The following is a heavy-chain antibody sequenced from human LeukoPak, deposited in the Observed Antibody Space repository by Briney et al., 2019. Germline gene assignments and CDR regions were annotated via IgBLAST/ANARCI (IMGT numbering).Heavy chain of an antibody. Sequence: GGSLRLSCAASGFTVSSNYMSWVRQAPGKGLEWVSVIYSGGSTYYADSVKGRFTISRDNSKNTLYLQMNSLRAEDTAVYYCASTKVVVAATYAFDIWGQGTMVTVSS. CDR2: IYSGGST. D-gene: IGHD2-15*01. CDR3: ASTKVVVAATYAFDI. V-gene: IGHV3-53*01. J-gene: IGHJ3*02. CDR1: GFTVSSNY.